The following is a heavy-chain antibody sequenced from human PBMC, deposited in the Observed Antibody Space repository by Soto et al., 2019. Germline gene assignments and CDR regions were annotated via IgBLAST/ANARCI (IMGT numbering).Heavy chain of an antibody. J-gene: IGHJ6*02. CDR1: GYTFTGYY. CDR3: ARERFQVISDGMDV. D-gene: IGHD2-21*01. V-gene: IGHV1-2*02. Sequence: GASVKVSCNASGYTFTGYYVHWVREAPGQGLEWMGWINPETGGTSYAQKFQGRVTLSRDTSINTAYLELSSLRFDDAVVYFCARERFQVISDGMDVWGQGTTVTVS. CDR2: INPETGGT.